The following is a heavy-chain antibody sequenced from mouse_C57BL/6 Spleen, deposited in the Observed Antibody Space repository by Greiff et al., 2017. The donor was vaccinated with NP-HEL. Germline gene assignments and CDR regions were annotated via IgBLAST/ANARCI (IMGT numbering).Heavy chain of an antibody. CDR3: ARRPYYSKGGYFDY. CDR2: IYPGDGDT. Sequence: QVQLQQSGPELVKPGASVKISCKASGYAFSSSWMNWVKQRPGKGLEWIGRIYPGDGDTNYNGKFKGKATLTADKSSSTAYMQLSSLTSEDSAVYFCARRPYYSKGGYFDYWGQGTTLTVSS. CDR1: GYAFSSSW. D-gene: IGHD2-5*01. J-gene: IGHJ2*01. V-gene: IGHV1-82*01.